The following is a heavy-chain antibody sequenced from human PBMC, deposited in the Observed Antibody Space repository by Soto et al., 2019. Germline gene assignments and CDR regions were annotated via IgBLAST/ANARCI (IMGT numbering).Heavy chain of an antibody. D-gene: IGHD6-6*01. Sequence: SETLSLTCSLYSGSLSGYYWSWIRQPPGKGLEWIGEISPSGTTNYSPSLKSRVSISVDTSKNQFSLNLTALTAADTAVYYCARAPKVSGSAQTRPDFWGQGSLVTVSS. CDR1: SGSLSGYY. J-gene: IGHJ4*02. V-gene: IGHV4-34*01. CDR3: ARAPKVSGSAQTRPDF. CDR2: ISPSGTT.